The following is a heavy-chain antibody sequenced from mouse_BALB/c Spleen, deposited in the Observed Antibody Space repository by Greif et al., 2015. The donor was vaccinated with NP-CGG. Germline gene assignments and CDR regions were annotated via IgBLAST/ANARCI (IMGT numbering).Heavy chain of an antibody. V-gene: IGHV14-3*02. CDR1: GFNIKDTY. CDR3: ATRGGSSYWYFDV. Sequence: VQLQQSGAELVKPGASVKLSCTASGFNIKDTYMHWVKQRPEQGLEWIGRIDPANGNTKYDPKFQGKATITADTSSNTAYLQLSSLTSEDTAVYYCATRGGSSYWYFDVWGAGTTVTVSS. D-gene: IGHD1-1*01. J-gene: IGHJ1*01. CDR2: IDPANGNT.